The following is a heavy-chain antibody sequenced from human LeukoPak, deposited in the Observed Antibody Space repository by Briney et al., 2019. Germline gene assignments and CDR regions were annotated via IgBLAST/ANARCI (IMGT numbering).Heavy chain of an antibody. Sequence: GASVKVSCKASGYIFTDYYIHWVRQAPGQGLEWMGWINPNSGGTNFAQKFQGRVTMTRDTSISTAYMGVSRLRSDDTAVYYCARVDTNTYTTVDYWGQGTLVTVSS. D-gene: IGHD5-18*01. CDR1: GYIFTDYY. CDR3: ARVDTNTYTTVDY. V-gene: IGHV1-2*02. CDR2: INPNSGGT. J-gene: IGHJ4*02.